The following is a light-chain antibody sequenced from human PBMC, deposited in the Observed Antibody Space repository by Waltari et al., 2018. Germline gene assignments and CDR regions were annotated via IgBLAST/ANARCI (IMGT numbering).Light chain of an antibody. CDR3: AAWDDSLNAWV. CDR2: IHK. J-gene: IGLJ3*02. V-gene: IGLV1-44*01. CDR1: TSNIGSST. Sequence: QSVLTQPPSASGAPGQSVTISCSGSTSNIGSSTVNWYQQLPGTAPKLLISIHKGRPSGVPDRFSGSTAGTSASLAISGLQSEDEADYYCAAWDDSLNAWVFGGGTKLTVL.